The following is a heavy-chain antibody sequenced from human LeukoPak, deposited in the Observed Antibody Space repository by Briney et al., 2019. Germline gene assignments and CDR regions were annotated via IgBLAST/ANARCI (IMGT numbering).Heavy chain of an antibody. V-gene: IGHV3-7*01. D-gene: IGHD4-23*01. J-gene: IGHJ4*02. CDR1: GFTFSNHW. CDR2: IKQDGRGK. CDR3: ARGLRWVDY. Sequence: GGSLRLSCAASGFTFSNHWMSWGRQAPGKGLEWVANIKQDGRGKYYVDSVKGRFTISRDNAKNSVYLQMNSLRVEDTAVYYCARGLRWVDYWGQGTLVTVSS.